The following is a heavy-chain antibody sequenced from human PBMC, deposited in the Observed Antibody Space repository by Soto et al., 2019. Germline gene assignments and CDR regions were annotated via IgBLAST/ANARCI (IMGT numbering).Heavy chain of an antibody. V-gene: IGHV4-39*07. CDR3: ARAGSGWPIDY. CDR1: GGSVRSSTYY. Sequence: PSETLSLTCTVSGGSVRSSTYYWGWIRQPPGKGLEWIASIYYSGSTHNNPSLKSRVTMSVDTYTNQFSLKLSSVTAADTAMYYCARAGSGWPIDYWGQGTLVTVSS. CDR2: IYYSGST. J-gene: IGHJ4*02. D-gene: IGHD1-26*01.